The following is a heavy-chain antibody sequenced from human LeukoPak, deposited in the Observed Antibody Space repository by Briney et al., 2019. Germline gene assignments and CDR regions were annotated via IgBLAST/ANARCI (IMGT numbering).Heavy chain of an antibody. V-gene: IGHV4-59*12. CDR2: IYYSGST. CDR1: GGSISSYY. D-gene: IGHD5-18*01. Sequence: SETLSLTCTVSGGSISSYYWSWIRQPPGKGLEWIGYIYYSGSTNYNPSLKSRVTISVDKSKNQFSLKLSSVTAADTAVYYCARDRRGYSYGTFDYWGQGTLVTVSS. CDR3: ARDRRGYSYGTFDY. J-gene: IGHJ4*02.